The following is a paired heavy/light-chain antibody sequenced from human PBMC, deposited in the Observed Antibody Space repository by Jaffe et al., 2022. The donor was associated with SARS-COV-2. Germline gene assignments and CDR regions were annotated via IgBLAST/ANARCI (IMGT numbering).Heavy chain of an antibody. CDR2: ISGDGSRT. V-gene: IGHV3-74*01. Sequence: EVQLVESGGGLVQPGGSLRLSCAASGFTFSGYWMHWVRQAPGEGLVWVSRISGDGSRTIYADSVTGRFTISRDNARNTLYLQMNSLRAEDTAVYYCTGSLLIFFGEVDDYWGQGTLVTVSS. CDR1: GFTFSGYW. CDR3: TGSLLIFFGEVDDY. J-gene: IGHJ4*02. D-gene: IGHD3-10*01.
Light chain of an antibody. J-gene: IGKJ2*01. CDR1: QSLLYSDGNTY. CDR3: MQGTHWPYT. CDR2: KVS. V-gene: IGKV2-30*01. Sequence: DAVMTQSPLSLPVTLGQPASISCRSSQSLLYSDGNTYLNWFQQRPGQSPRRLIYKVSKRDSGVPDRFSGSGSGTDFTLKISRVEAEDVGVYYCMQGTHWPYTFGQGTKLEIK.